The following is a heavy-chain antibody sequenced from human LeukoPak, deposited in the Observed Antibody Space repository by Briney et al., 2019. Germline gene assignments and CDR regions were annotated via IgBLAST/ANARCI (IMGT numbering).Heavy chain of an antibody. CDR3: ARDDYGDYVNPYYYYYGMDV. D-gene: IGHD4-17*01. J-gene: IGHJ6*02. CDR1: GFTFRSYW. V-gene: IGHV3-74*01. Sequence: GGSLRLSCAASGFTFRSYWMHWVRQAPGRGLVCVSRINTDGSSTTYADSVKGRFTISRDNAKNTLYLQMNSLRAEDTAVYYCARDDYGDYVNPYYYYYGMDVWGQGTTVTVSS. CDR2: INTDGSST.